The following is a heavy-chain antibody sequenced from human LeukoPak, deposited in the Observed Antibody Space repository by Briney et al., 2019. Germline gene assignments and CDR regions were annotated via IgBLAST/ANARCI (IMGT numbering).Heavy chain of an antibody. V-gene: IGHV4-61*02. CDR3: ARGNWELPDAFDI. Sequence: SQTLSLTCTVSGGSISSGSYYWSWLRQPAGKGLEWIGRIYTSGSTNYNPSLKSRVTISVDTSKNQFSLKLSSVTAADTAVYYCARGNWELPDAFDIWGQGTMVTVSS. D-gene: IGHD1-26*01. CDR1: GGSISSGSYY. CDR2: IYTSGST. J-gene: IGHJ3*02.